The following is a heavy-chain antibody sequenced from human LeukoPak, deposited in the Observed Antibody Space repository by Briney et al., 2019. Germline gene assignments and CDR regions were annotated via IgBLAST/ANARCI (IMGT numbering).Heavy chain of an antibody. CDR2: ISYDGSNK. Sequence: GGSLRLSCAASGFTFSSYAMHWVRQAPGKGLEWVAVISYDGSNKYYADSVKGRFTISRDNSKNTLYLQMNSLRAEDTAVYYCARGGWELLTVNDYWGQGTLVTVSS. CDR3: ARGGWELLTVNDY. J-gene: IGHJ4*02. D-gene: IGHD1-26*01. V-gene: IGHV3-30-3*01. CDR1: GFTFSSYA.